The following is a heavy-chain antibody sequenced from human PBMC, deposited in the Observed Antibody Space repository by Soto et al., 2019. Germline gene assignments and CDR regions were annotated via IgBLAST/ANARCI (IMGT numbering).Heavy chain of an antibody. Sequence: GGSLRLSCAASGLTISSYWMSWVRQAPGKGLGWVANIQQDGSAKYYADSVKGRFTISRDNAKNSLHLQMNSLRAEDTAVYYCARGYTVFGEVTRYHLGYWGQGIQVTVSS. CDR1: GLTISSYW. CDR3: ARGYTVFGEVTRYHLGY. CDR2: IQQDGSAK. J-gene: IGHJ4*02. D-gene: IGHD3-3*01. V-gene: IGHV3-7*01.